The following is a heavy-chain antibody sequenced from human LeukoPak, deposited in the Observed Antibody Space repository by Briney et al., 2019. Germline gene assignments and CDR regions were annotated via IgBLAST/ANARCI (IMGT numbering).Heavy chain of an antibody. Sequence: GGSLRLSCAASGFTFSSYGMHWVRQAPGKGLEWVAFIRYDGSNKYYADSVKGRFTISRDNSKNTLYLQMNSLRAEDTAVYYCAKVFQGGSYPHDAFDIWGQGTMVTVSS. V-gene: IGHV3-30*02. CDR2: IRYDGSNK. CDR3: AKVFQGGSYPHDAFDI. CDR1: GFTFSSYG. J-gene: IGHJ3*02. D-gene: IGHD1-26*01.